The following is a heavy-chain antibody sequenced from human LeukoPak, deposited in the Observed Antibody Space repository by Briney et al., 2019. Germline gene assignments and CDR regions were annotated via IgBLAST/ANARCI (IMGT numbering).Heavy chain of an antibody. V-gene: IGHV1-18*01. D-gene: IGHD3-9*01. CDR2: ISAYNGNT. CDR1: GYTFTSYG. CDR3: ARDMVTISIRPDV. J-gene: IGHJ6*02. Sequence: ASVTVSFTASGYTFTSYGISWVRQAPGQGLEWMGWISAYNGNTNYAQKLQGRVTMTTDTSTSTAYMELRSLRSDDTAVYYCARDMVTISIRPDVWGQGTTVTVSS.